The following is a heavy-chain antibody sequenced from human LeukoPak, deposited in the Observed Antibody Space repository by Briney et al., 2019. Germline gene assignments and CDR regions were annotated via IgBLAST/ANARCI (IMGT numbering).Heavy chain of an antibody. CDR3: ARATSIAARPGYYYYMDV. CDR1: GGSFSGYY. Sequence: SETLSLTCAVYGGSFSGYYWSWIRQPPGKGLEWIGEINHSGSTNYNPSLKSRVTISVDKSKNQFSLKLSSVTAADTAVYYCARATSIAARPGYYYYMDVWGKGTTVTVSS. D-gene: IGHD6-6*01. J-gene: IGHJ6*03. CDR2: INHSGST. V-gene: IGHV4-34*01.